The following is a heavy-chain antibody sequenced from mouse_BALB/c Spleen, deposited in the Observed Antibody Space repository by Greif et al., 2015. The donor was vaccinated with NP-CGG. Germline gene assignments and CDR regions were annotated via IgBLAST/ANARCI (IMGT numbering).Heavy chain of an antibody. V-gene: IGHV1S137*01. Sequence: VQLQQSGAELVRPGVSVKISCKGSGYTFTDYAMHWVKQSHAKSLGWIGVISTYYGDASYNQKFKGKATMTVDKSSSTAYMELARLTSEDSAIYYCARGFGYDYDIYAMDYWCQGTSVTVSS. D-gene: IGHD2-4*01. CDR1: GYTFTDYA. J-gene: IGHJ4*01. CDR3: ARGFGYDYDIYAMDY. CDR2: ISTYYGDA.